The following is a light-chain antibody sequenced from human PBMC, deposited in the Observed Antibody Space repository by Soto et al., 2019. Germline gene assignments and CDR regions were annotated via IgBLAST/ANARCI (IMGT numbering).Light chain of an antibody. CDR1: QSVSSTY. J-gene: IGKJ1*01. Sequence: EIVLTQSPGTLSLSPGERATLSCRASQSVSSTYLAWYQQKPGQAPRLLLYGVSSRATGIPDRFSGSGSGTDFTLTISSLEPEDFAVYYCHQYDSWTFGQGTKVDIK. CDR3: HQYDSWT. CDR2: GVS. V-gene: IGKV3-20*01.